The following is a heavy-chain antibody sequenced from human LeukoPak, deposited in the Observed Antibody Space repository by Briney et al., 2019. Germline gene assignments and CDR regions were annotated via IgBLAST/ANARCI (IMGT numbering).Heavy chain of an antibody. D-gene: IGHD3-16*01. J-gene: IGHJ5*02. CDR1: GGSISSSSYY. Sequence: SETLSLTCTVSGGSISSSSYYWGWIRQPPGKGLEYIGSMYYSGSTYYNPSLKSRVTISVDTSKSQFSLKLSSVTAADTAVYYCARRKAIGGNWFDPWGQGTLVTVSS. CDR3: ARRKAIGGNWFDP. CDR2: MYYSGST. V-gene: IGHV4-39*01.